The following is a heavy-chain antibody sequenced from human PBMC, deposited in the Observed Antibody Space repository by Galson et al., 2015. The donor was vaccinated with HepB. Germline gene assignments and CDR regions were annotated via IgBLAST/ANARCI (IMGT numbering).Heavy chain of an antibody. J-gene: IGHJ3*02. Sequence: SLRLSCAASGFTFSSYAMSWVRQAPGKGLEWVSAISGSGGSTYYADSVKGRFTISRDNSKNTLYLQMNSLRAEDTAVYYCLRIAARRGGYGAFDIWGQGTMVTVSS. CDR1: GFTFSSYA. CDR3: LRIAARRGGYGAFDI. CDR2: ISGSGGST. D-gene: IGHD6-6*01. V-gene: IGHV3-23*01.